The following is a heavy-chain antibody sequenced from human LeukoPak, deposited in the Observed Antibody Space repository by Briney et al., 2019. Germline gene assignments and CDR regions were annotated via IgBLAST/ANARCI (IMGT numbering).Heavy chain of an antibody. J-gene: IGHJ3*02. CDR3: ARDRAARPLDAFDI. V-gene: IGHV1-69*13. CDR1: GGTFSSYA. D-gene: IGHD6-6*01. Sequence: SVKVSCKASGGTFSSYAISWVRQAPGQGPEWMGGIIPIFGTANYAQKFQGRVTITADESTSTAYMELSSLRSEDTAVYYCARDRAARPLDAFDIWGQGTMVTVSS. CDR2: IIPIFGTA.